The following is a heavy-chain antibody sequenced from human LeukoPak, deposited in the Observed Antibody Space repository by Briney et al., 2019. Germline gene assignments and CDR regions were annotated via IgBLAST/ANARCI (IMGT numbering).Heavy chain of an antibody. D-gene: IGHD4-17*01. J-gene: IGHJ4*02. V-gene: IGHV4-34*01. Sequence: SETLSLTCAVYGGSFSGYYWGWIRQPPGKGLEWIGEINHSGSTNYNPSLKSRVTISVDTSKNQFSLKLSSVTAADTAVYYCARGGDQYYFDYWGQGTLVTVSS. CDR2: INHSGST. CDR1: GGSFSGYY. CDR3: ARGGDQYYFDY.